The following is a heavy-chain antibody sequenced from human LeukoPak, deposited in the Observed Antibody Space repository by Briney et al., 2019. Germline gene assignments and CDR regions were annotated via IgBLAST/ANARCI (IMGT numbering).Heavy chain of an antibody. CDR3: ARDGRPLYYYYYMDV. D-gene: IGHD2-8*01. Sequence: GASVKVSCKASGYTFTSYDINWVRQATGQGLEWMGWMNPNSGNTGYAQKFQGRVTMTRDTSISTAYMELSRLRSDDTAVYYCARDGRPLYYYYYMDVWGKGTTVTISS. CDR1: GYTFTSYD. CDR2: MNPNSGNT. J-gene: IGHJ6*03. V-gene: IGHV1-8*01.